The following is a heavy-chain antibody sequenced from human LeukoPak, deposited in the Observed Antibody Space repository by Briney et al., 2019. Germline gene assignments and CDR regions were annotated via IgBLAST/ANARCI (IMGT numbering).Heavy chain of an antibody. CDR1: GFTFSSYD. CDR3: ARGGPHDYGDPSEFDY. D-gene: IGHD4-17*01. CDR2: ISGTSSTI. J-gene: IGHJ4*02. V-gene: IGHV3-48*01. Sequence: GGSLRLSCAASGFTFSSYDMNWVRQAPGRGLEWVSYISGTSSTIYYADSVKGRFTISRDNVKNSLYLQMNSLKTEDTAVYYCARGGPHDYGDPSEFDYWGQGTLVTVSS.